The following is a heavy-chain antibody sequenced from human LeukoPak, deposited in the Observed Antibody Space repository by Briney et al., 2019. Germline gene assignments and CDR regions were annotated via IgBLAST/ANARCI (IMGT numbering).Heavy chain of an antibody. Sequence: PSQTLSLTCTVSGGSISSGSYYWSWIRQPAGKGLEWIGRIYTSGSTNYNPSLKSRVTISVDTSKNQFSLKLSSVTAADTAVYYYARDDPMGYYYYMDVWGKGTTVTVSS. CDR3: ARDDPMGYYYYMDV. CDR1: GGSISSGSYY. CDR2: IYTSGST. J-gene: IGHJ6*03. V-gene: IGHV4-61*02.